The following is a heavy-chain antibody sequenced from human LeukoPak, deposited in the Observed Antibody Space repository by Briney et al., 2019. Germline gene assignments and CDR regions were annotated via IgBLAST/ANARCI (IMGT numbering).Heavy chain of an antibody. V-gene: IGHV3-30*18. D-gene: IGHD1-26*01. J-gene: IGHJ4*02. Sequence: GRSLRLSCAASGFTFSSYGMHWVRQALDKGLEWVAVISYDGSNKYYADSVKGRFTISRDNSKNTLYLQMNSLRAEDTAVYYCAKDWEDYWGQGTLVTVSS. CDR1: GFTFSSYG. CDR3: AKDWEDY. CDR2: ISYDGSNK.